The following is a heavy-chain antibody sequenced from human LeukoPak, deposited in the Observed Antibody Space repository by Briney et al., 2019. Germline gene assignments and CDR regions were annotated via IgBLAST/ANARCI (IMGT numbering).Heavy chain of an antibody. J-gene: IGHJ4*02. CDR1: GFTIQRYS. Sequence: KSLTLTCAASGFTIQRYSIPWIRRATGKGLDSFAFLSSYRTNEYYADSVKGRFTISRDISKNIVDLQMNGLRAEETAIYYRARVSLQYSAYSDDDLVYSFDYWGQGTLVTVSS. D-gene: IGHD5-12*01. V-gene: IGHV3-30*03. CDR2: LSSYRTNE. CDR3: ARVSLQYSAYSDDDLVYSFDY.